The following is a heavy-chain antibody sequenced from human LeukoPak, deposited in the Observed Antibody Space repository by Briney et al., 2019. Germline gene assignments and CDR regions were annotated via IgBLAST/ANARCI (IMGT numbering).Heavy chain of an antibody. D-gene: IGHD1-20*01. V-gene: IGHV3-21*01. J-gene: IGHJ4*02. CDR2: ISSSSYI. CDR3: ARGRYNWNYFDY. CDR1: GFTFSSYS. Sequence: GGSLRLSCAASGFTFSSYSMNWVRQAPGKGLEWVSSISSSSYIYYADSVKGRFTISRDNAKNSLYLQMNSLRAEDTAVYYCARGRYNWNYFDYWGQGTLVTVSS.